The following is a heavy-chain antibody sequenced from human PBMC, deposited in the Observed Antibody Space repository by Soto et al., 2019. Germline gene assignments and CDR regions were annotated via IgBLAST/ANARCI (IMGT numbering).Heavy chain of an antibody. Sequence: QITLKESGHALVKPTDTLTLTCTFSGFSFNTSGVGVAWIRQPPGKALEWLALNYWAGDERDTPSLKSRLAITEDSSNDQVVFRMTNMEPVGTATYYCSLAGLSVGRGVTITSSDFDTWGQGALVTVSS. V-gene: IGHV2-5*02. J-gene: IGHJ4*02. CDR2: NYWAGDE. CDR1: GFSFNTSGVG. CDR3: SLAGLSVGRGVTITSSDFDT. D-gene: IGHD3-10*01.